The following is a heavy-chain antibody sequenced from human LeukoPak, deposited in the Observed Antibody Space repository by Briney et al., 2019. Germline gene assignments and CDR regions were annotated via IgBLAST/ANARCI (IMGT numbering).Heavy chain of an antibody. CDR2: IYHSGST. D-gene: IGHD3-10*01. CDR3: VRERNWFGELS. Sequence: SEILSLTCTVSGGSISSGGYYWSWIRQPPGKGLEWIGYIYHSGSTYYNPSLKSRVTISVDRSKNQFSLKLSSVTAADTAVYYCVRERNWFGELSWGQGTLVTVSP. CDR1: GGSISSGGYY. V-gene: IGHV4-30-2*01. J-gene: IGHJ4*02.